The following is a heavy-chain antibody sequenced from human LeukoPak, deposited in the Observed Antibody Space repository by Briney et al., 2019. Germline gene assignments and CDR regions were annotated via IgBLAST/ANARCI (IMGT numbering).Heavy chain of an antibody. J-gene: IGHJ4*02. CDR1: GYTFTGYY. CDR3: ARDRRGAYGDYATSY. D-gene: IGHD4-17*01. Sequence: GASVEVSCKASGYTFTGYYMHWVRQAPGQGLEWMGWINPNSGATNYAQKFQGRVTMTRDTSISTAYMELSRLRSDDTAVYYCARDRRGAYGDYATSYWGQGTLVTVSS. V-gene: IGHV1-2*02. CDR2: INPNSGAT.